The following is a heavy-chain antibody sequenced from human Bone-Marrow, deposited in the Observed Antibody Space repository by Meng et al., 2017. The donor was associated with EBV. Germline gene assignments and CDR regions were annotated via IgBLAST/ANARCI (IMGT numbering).Heavy chain of an antibody. CDR1: GGSISSSSYY. V-gene: IGHV4-39*01. Sequence: QLPVPESGPVLVKPSGTLSLTCTVSGGSISSSSYYWGWIRQPPGKGLEWIGSIYYSGSTYYNPSLKSRVTISVDTSKNQFSLKLSSVTAADTAVYYCARHFWSGYLNWFDPWGQGTLVTVSS. CDR2: IYYSGST. D-gene: IGHD3-3*01. CDR3: ARHFWSGYLNWFDP. J-gene: IGHJ5*02.